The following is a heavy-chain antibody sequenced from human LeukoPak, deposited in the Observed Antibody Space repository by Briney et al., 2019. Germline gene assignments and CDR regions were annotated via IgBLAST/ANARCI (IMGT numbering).Heavy chain of an antibody. D-gene: IGHD3-22*01. CDR3: AKETYDRILSGTLFDP. J-gene: IGHJ5*02. V-gene: IGHV3-48*01. CDR1: GFIFTSYS. Sequence: LPGGSLRLSCAASGFIFTSYSMNWVRQAPGKGLEWISYISSSSSTIYYADSVRGRFTISRDNAKNSLYLQMNSLRAEDTAVYYCAKETYDRILSGTLFDPWGQGTLVTVSS. CDR2: ISSSSSTI.